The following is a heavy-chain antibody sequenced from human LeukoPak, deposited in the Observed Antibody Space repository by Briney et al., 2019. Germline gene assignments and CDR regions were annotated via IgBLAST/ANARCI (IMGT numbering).Heavy chain of an antibody. D-gene: IGHD3-10*01. CDR1: GFTFSSYG. Sequence: GGSLRLSCAASGFTFSSYGMHWVRQAPGKGLEWVAFIRYDGSNKYYADSVKGRFTISRDNSKNTLYLQMNSLRAEDTAVYYCAKDPDGMVRGVPYYFDYWGQGTLVIVSS. J-gene: IGHJ4*02. V-gene: IGHV3-30*02. CDR2: IRYDGSNK. CDR3: AKDPDGMVRGVPYYFDY.